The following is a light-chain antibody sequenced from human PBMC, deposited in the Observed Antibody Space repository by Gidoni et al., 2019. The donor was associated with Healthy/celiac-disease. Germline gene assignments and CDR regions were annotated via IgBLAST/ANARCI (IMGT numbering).Light chain of an antibody. CDR3: QQYYSTPFT. CDR2: WAS. J-gene: IGKJ3*01. Sequence: DIVMTQSPDSLAVSLGERATINCKSSQSVLYSPNNKHYLAWYQQKPGPPPKLLIYWASTRASRVPDRFSGSWSGTDFTLTISSLQAEDVAVYYCQQYYSTPFTFGPGTKVDIK. V-gene: IGKV4-1*01. CDR1: QSVLYSPNNKHY.